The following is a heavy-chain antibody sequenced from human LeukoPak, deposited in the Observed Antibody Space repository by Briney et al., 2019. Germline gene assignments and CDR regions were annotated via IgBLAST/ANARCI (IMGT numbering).Heavy chain of an antibody. J-gene: IGHJ5*02. D-gene: IGHD2-2*01. CDR1: GFTFSSYG. V-gene: IGHV3-30*02. CDR2: IRYDGSNK. Sequence: GGSLILSCAASGFTFSSYGMHWVRQAPGKGLEGVAFIRYDGSNKYYADSVKGRFTISRDNSKNTLYLQMNSLRAEDTAVYYCARDPSGYCSSTSCYGWFDPWGQGTLVTVSA. CDR3: ARDPSGYCSSTSCYGWFDP.